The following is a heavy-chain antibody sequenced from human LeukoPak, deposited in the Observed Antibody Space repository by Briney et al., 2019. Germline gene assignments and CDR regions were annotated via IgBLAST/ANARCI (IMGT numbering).Heavy chain of an antibody. CDR2: IGAGGTFT. CDR3: ARARNDYDTSSFSALDY. D-gene: IGHD3-22*01. J-gene: IGHJ4*02. Sequence: PGGSLRLSCTASGFTFSSYAMNWVRQAPGKWLEGVSGIGAGGTFTYYADSVKGRFTISRDNSRNTLYLQMNSLRAEDTAVYYCARARNDYDTSSFSALDYWGQGTLVTVSS. CDR1: GFTFSSYA. V-gene: IGHV3-23*01.